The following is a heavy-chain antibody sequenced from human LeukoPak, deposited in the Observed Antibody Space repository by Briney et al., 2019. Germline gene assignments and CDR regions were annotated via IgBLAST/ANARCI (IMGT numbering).Heavy chain of an antibody. V-gene: IGHV1-69*04. CDR1: GGTFSSYA. CDR2: IIPIFGIA. CDR3: AIRYGSGTVGVLDP. J-gene: IGHJ5*02. D-gene: IGHD3-10*01. Sequence: SVKGSCKASGGTFSSYAISWVRQAPGQGLEWMGRIIPIFGIANYAQKFQGRVTITADKSTSTAYMELSSLRSEDTAVYYCAIRYGSGTVGVLDPWGQGTLVTVSS.